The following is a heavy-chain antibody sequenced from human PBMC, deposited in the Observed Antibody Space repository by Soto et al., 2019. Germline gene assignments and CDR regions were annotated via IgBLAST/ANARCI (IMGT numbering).Heavy chain of an antibody. J-gene: IGHJ4*02. V-gene: IGHV3-48*01. CDR2: ISRSGGTI. CDR3: ARGYTVTTALSGY. D-gene: IGHD4-17*01. Sequence: EVQLVESGGGLVQPGGSLRLPCVVSGFTFSSYSMNWVRQAPGKGLEWVSYISRSGGTIYYADSVKGRFTISRDNAKNSLFLQTTSLRAEDTAVYFCARGYTVTTALSGYWAQGILVTVSS. CDR1: GFTFSSYS.